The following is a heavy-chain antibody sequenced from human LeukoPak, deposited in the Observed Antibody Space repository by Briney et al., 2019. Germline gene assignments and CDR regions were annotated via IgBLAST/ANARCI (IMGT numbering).Heavy chain of an antibody. V-gene: IGHV3-23*01. CDR3: AKDLSYTSGASDH. CDR1: GFTFSAFA. D-gene: IGHD6-19*01. CDR2: ITDDGYNT. J-gene: IGHJ4*02. Sequence: GGSLRLSCAASGFTFSAFAMTWVRQAPGKGLEWVSTITDDGYNTYSADSVKGRITFSRDNSKNTLSLQLRSLRAEDTAVYYCAKDLSYTSGASDHWGQGTLVTVSS.